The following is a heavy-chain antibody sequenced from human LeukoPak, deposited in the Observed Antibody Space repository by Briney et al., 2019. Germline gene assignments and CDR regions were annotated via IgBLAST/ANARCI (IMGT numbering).Heavy chain of an antibody. J-gene: IGHJ4*02. Sequence: QPGGSLSLSCAASGFTFSTYAINWVRQAPGKGLEWISAISQSGNTIYYADSVKGRFIISRDNSKNTLYLQLNSLRAEDTAVYYCARVDTSHLRYFDSWGQGTLVTVSS. CDR3: ARVDTSHLRYFDS. CDR1: GFTFSTYA. CDR2: ISQSGNTI. V-gene: IGHV3-23*01. D-gene: IGHD3-16*01.